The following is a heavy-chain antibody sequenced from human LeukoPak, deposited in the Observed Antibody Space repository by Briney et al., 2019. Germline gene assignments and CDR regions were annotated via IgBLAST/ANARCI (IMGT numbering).Heavy chain of an antibody. V-gene: IGHV4-34*01. CDR3: ARGVWYNY. CDR1: GGSFSGYY. CDR2: INHSGST. D-gene: IGHD3-16*01. Sequence: SETLSLTCAVYGGSFSGYYWSWIRQPPGKGLEWIGEINHSGSTNYNPSLKSRVTISVDTSKNQFSLKLSSVTAADTAVYYCARGVWYNYWGHGTLVTVSS. J-gene: IGHJ4*01.